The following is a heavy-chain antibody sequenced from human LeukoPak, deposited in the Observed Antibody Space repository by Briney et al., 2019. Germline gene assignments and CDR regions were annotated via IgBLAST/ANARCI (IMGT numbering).Heavy chain of an antibody. Sequence: PSETLSLTCTVSGGSINTSSYYWSWIRQPPGKGLEWIGEINHSGSTKYNPSLKSRVTISADTSKNQFSLKVNSVTAADTAVYYCANLVVIPTSMRLEDYWGQGTLVTVSS. D-gene: IGHD3-22*01. J-gene: IGHJ4*02. V-gene: IGHV4-39*07. CDR2: INHSGST. CDR3: ANLVVIPTSMRLEDY. CDR1: GGSINTSSYY.